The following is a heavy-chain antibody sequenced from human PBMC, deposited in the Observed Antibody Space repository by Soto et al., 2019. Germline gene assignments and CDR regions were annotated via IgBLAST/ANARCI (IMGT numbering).Heavy chain of an antibody. CDR3: ARGPFRPSVMDV. CDR1: GDEFRINV. J-gene: IGHJ6*02. Sequence: SVKGSCKTSGDEFRINVVTWVRQAPGQGLEWMGGTIPALGKTHYIEKFQGRVTITVDDATRTVYMEVRDLTSEDTAIYYCARGPFRPSVMDVWGQGTTVTVS. CDR2: TIPALGKT. D-gene: IGHD3-10*01. V-gene: IGHV1-69*10.